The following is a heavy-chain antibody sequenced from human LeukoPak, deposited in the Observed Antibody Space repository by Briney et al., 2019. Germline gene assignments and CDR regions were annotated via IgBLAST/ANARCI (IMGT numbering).Heavy chain of an antibody. J-gene: IGHJ4*02. CDR2: ISSSGSTI. D-gene: IGHD4-11*01. V-gene: IGHV3-48*03. CDR3: GRRGDDYWVNSIDY. CDR1: GFTFSSYE. Sequence: GGSLRLSCAASGFTFSSYEMNWVRQAPGKGLEWVSYISSSGSTIYYADSVKGRFTISRDDAKNSLYLQMNSLRAEDTAVYYCGRRGDDYWVNSIDYWGQGTLVTVSS.